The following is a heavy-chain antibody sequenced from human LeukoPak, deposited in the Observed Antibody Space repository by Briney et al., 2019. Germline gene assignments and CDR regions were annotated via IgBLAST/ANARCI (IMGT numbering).Heavy chain of an antibody. J-gene: IGHJ4*02. D-gene: IGHD1-26*01. Sequence: GGSLRLPCAASGFTFSTYNMNWVRQAPGKGLEWVSHITSSSTNIYYADSVKGRFTISRDNAKNALSLQMNSLRDEDTAVYYCATSGNYYLKYWGQGTLVTVSS. CDR3: ATSGNYYLKY. CDR1: GFTFSTYN. CDR2: ITSSSTNI. V-gene: IGHV3-48*02.